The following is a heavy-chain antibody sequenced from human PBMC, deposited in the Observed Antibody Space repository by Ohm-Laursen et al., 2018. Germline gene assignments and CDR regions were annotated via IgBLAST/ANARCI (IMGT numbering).Heavy chain of an antibody. V-gene: IGHV3-11*01. CDR2: ISSSGSTI. J-gene: IGHJ4*02. Sequence: SLRLSCAASGFTFSDYYMSWIRQAPGKGLEWVSYISSSGSTIYYADSVKGRFTISSDNAKNSLYLQMNSLRAEDTAVYYCARRVAYDRGEFDYWGLGTLVTVSS. CDR1: GFTFSDYY. D-gene: IGHD5-12*01. CDR3: ARRVAYDRGEFDY.